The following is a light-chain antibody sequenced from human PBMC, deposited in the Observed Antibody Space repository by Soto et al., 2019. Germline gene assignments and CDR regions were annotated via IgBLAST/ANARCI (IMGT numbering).Light chain of an antibody. CDR1: QVIATY. CDR3: QQLSSYPLT. CDR2: AAS. Sequence: QLTQSPSSLSASVGDRVTITCRASQVIATYVAWYQQKPGQAPNLLIYAASTLQSGVPSRFSGGGSGTDFTLTISSLQPEDFATYYCQQLSSYPLTLGGGTKVEI. J-gene: IGKJ4*01. V-gene: IGKV1-9*01.